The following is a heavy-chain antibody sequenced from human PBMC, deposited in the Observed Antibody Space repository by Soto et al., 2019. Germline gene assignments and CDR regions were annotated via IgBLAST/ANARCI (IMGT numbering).Heavy chain of an antibody. V-gene: IGHV3-23*01. D-gene: IGHD1-1*01. CDR1: GFTFSTYN. Sequence: GGSLRLSCAASGFTFSTYNMNWVRQAPGKGLEWLSPISPGGDKTYYAISVQGRFTISRDNSKNTLHLQVNNLRAEDTAVYYCATQDFRGTTGTTWGQGTLVTVSS. CDR2: ISPGGDKT. J-gene: IGHJ4*02. CDR3: ATQDFRGTTGTT.